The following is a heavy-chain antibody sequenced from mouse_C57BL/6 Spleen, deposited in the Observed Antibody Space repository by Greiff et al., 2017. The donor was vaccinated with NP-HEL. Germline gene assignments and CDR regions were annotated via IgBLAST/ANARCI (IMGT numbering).Heavy chain of an antibody. CDR1: GFTFSDYG. D-gene: IGHD1-2*01. J-gene: IGHJ3*01. V-gene: IGHV5-17*01. Sequence: EVQGVESGGGLVKPGGSLKLSCAASGFTFSDYGMHWVRQAPEKGLEWVAYISSGSSTIYYADTVKGRFTISRDNAKNTLFLQMTSLRSEDTAMYYCARTPFHYYGILAYWGQGTLVTVSA. CDR2: ISSGSSTI. CDR3: ARTPFHYYGILAY.